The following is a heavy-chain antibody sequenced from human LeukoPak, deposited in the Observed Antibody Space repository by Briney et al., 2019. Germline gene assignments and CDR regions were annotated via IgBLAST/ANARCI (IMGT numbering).Heavy chain of an antibody. CDR1: GYTFTSYG. J-gene: IGHJ4*02. CDR3: ARVLPRGYSYGYSDY. V-gene: IGHV1-18*01. D-gene: IGHD5-18*01. CDR2: ISAYNGNT. Sequence: GASVKVSCKVSGYTFTSYGISWVRQAPGQGLEWMGWISAYNGNTNYAQKLQGRVTMTTDTSTSTAYMELRSLRSDDTAVYYCARVLPRGYSYGYSDYWGQGTLVTVSS.